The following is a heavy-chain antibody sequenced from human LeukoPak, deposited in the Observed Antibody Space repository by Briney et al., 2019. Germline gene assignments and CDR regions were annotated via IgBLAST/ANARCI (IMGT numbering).Heavy chain of an antibody. D-gene: IGHD3-22*01. V-gene: IGHV3-33*01. CDR2: IWFDGSNK. Sequence: PGGSLRLSCAASGFTFSSYGMHWVRQAPGKGLEWVAVIWFDGSNKYYADSVRGQFTISRDNSKNTLYPQMNSLRAEDTAVYYCATSPARDNYYDSSGVLIRYNDYWGQGTLVTVSS. CDR1: GFTFSSYG. J-gene: IGHJ4*02. CDR3: ATSPARDNYYDSSGVLIRYNDY.